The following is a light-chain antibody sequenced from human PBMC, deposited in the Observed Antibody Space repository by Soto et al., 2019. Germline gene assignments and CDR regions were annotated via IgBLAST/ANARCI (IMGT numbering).Light chain of an antibody. CDR3: YLFTSSNTRDVI. CDR1: SSDVGGYKY. CDR2: EVS. J-gene: IGLJ2*01. Sequence: QSVLTQPASVSGSPGQAITISCTETSSDVGGYKYVSWYQQHPGKAPKLIIYEVSNRPAGVSNRFSGSKSGNTASLTISSLQAEDEADYYCYLFTSSNTRDVIFGGGTKLTVL. V-gene: IGLV2-14*01.